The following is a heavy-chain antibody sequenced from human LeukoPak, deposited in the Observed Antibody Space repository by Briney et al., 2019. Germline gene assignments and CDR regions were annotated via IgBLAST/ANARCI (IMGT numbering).Heavy chain of an antibody. Sequence: SVKVSCKASGGTFSSYAISWVRQAPGQGLEWMGGIIPIFGTANYAQEFQGRVTITADESTSTAYMELSSLRSEDTAVYYCARDLLRYSSGWYGYYFDYWGQGTLVTVSS. V-gene: IGHV1-69*13. CDR3: ARDLLRYSSGWYGYYFDY. CDR1: GGTFSSYA. D-gene: IGHD6-19*01. CDR2: IIPIFGTA. J-gene: IGHJ4*02.